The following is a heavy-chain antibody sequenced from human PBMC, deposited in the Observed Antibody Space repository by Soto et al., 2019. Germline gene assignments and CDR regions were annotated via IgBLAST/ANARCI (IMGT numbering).Heavy chain of an antibody. CDR2: IIPILGIA. D-gene: IGHD1-26*01. CDR3: AMAELGGGYYYHGMDV. V-gene: IGHV1-69*02. CDR1: GGTFSSYT. J-gene: IGHJ6*02. Sequence: QVQLVQSGAEVKKPGSSVKVSCKASGGTFSSYTISWVRQAPGQGLEWMGRIIPILGIANYAQKFQGRVTITEDKSTSTAYMELSSLRSEDTAVYYCAMAELGGGYYYHGMDVWGQETTVTVSS.